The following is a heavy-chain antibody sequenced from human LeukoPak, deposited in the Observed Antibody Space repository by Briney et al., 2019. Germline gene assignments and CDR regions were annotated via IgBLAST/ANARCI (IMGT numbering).Heavy chain of an antibody. Sequence: SETLSLTCAVSGGSATSGGYYWGWIRQPPGKGLEWIGSIFYSGSTYYNPSLKSRVTISVDTSKNHFSLRLSSVTPADTAVYYCARPFSSGWQIFDYWGQGTLVTVSS. D-gene: IGHD6-19*01. CDR3: ARPFSSGWQIFDY. J-gene: IGHJ4*02. V-gene: IGHV4-39*02. CDR2: IFYSGST. CDR1: GGSATSGGYY.